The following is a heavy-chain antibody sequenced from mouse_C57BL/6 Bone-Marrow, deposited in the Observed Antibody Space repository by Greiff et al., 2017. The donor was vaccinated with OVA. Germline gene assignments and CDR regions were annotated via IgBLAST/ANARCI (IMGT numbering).Heavy chain of an antibody. Sequence: QVQLQQSGPELVKPGASVKLSCKASGYTFTSYDINWVKQRPGQGLEWIGWIYPRDGSTKYNEKFKGKATLTVDTSSSTAYMELHSLTSEDSAVYFWARGMYYYGSSYVDYAMDYWGQGTSVTVSS. CDR1: GYTFTSYD. CDR3: ARGMYYYGSSYVDYAMDY. J-gene: IGHJ4*01. CDR2: IYPRDGST. V-gene: IGHV1-85*01. D-gene: IGHD1-1*01.